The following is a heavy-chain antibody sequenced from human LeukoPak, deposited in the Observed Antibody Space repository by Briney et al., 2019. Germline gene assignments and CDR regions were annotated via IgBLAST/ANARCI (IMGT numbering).Heavy chain of an antibody. V-gene: IGHV3-53*01. CDR1: GFTVSTNY. Sequence: PGGSLRLSCTASGFTVSTNYMSWVRQAPGKGLEWVSVIYSGGSTYYADSVRGRFTISRGNYKNTLYLQMNSLRAEDTAVYYCARDLSPWESRNPDAFDIWGQGTTVTVSS. J-gene: IGHJ3*02. CDR3: ARDLSPWESRNPDAFDI. CDR2: IYSGGST. D-gene: IGHD1-14*01.